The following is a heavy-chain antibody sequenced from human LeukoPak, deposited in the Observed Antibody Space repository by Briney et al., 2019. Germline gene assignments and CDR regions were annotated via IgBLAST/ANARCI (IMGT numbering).Heavy chain of an antibody. CDR1: GFTFSSYA. Sequence: GGSLRLSCAASGFTFSSYAMSWVRQAPGKGLEWVSAISGSGGSTYYADSVKGQFTIPRDNSKNTLYLQMNSLRAEDTAVYYCAKDDCSGGSCYPGYYWGQGTLVTVSS. CDR2: ISGSGGST. J-gene: IGHJ4*02. D-gene: IGHD2-15*01. CDR3: AKDDCSGGSCYPGYY. V-gene: IGHV3-23*01.